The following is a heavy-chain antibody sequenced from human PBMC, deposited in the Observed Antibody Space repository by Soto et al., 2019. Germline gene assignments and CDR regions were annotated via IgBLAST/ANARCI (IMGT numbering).Heavy chain of an antibody. CDR3: ARDIRSRALDAFDI. CDR2: ISHLENT. J-gene: IGHJ3*02. CDR1: SACVSYGGFS. V-gene: IGHV4-30-2*06. D-gene: IGHD2-21*01. Sequence: SETPPLTCTLSSACVSYGGFSCSWIRPFPGKGLEWIGYISHLENTYFHPSFKSRLTMSIDRRRNQFSLNLTSVTAADTAVYFCARDIRSRALDAFDIWGHGTMVTVSS.